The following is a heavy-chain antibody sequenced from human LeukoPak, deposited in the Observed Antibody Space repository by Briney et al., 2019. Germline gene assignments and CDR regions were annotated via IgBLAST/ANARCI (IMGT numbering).Heavy chain of an antibody. CDR1: GASISPDY. V-gene: IGHV4-59*01. Sequence: SETLSLTCTVSGASISPDYWSWIRQPPGKGLQFIGYIHYSGRTNYNPSLTSRVSISVDTSKNQFSLKLISVTAADTAVYHCARLAKIENRSLAHYLDYWGQGALVTVSS. CDR3: ARLAKIENRSLAHYLDY. CDR2: IHYSGRT. J-gene: IGHJ4*02. D-gene: IGHD1-26*01.